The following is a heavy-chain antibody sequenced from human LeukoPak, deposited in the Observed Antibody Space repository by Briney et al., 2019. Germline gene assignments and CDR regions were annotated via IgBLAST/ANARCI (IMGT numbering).Heavy chain of an antibody. J-gene: IGHJ4*02. D-gene: IGHD2-2*01. CDR1: GYTFTGYY. V-gene: IGHV1-2*06. CDR3: ARSFPAAMPFDY. CDR2: INPNSGGT. Sequence: ASVKVSCKASGYTFTGYYMHWVRQAPGQGLEWMGRINPNSGGTNYAQKFQGRVTMTRDTSISTAYMELSRLRSDDTAVYYCARSFPAAMPFDYWGQGTLVTVSS.